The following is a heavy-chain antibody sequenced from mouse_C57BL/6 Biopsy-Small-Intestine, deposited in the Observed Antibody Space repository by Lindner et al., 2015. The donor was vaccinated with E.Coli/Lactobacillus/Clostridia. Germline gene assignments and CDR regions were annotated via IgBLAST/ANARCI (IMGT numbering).Heavy chain of an antibody. Sequence: VKVSCKGSGYTFKNFAINWVRQAPGQGLEWMGWINTYTGNPTYAQGFTGRFVLSLDTSVSTTYLHINNLKPEDTGVYYCARDVYSSSSGGIDYWGQGTLVTVSS. V-gene: IGHV9-3-1*01. CDR3: ARDVYSSSSGGIDY. CDR2: INTYTGNP. D-gene: IGHD6-2*01. J-gene: IGHJ4*01. CDR1: GYTFKNFA.